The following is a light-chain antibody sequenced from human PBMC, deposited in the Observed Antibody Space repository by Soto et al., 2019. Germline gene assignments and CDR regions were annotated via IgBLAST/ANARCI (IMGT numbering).Light chain of an antibody. CDR3: QQYYSTPRT. CDR1: QSVLYSSNNENY. V-gene: IGKV4-1*01. CDR2: WAS. J-gene: IGKJ5*01. Sequence: DIVMTHSPYSLAVSLGERATINCNSRQSVLYSSNNENYLAWYQQKPGQPPKLLIYWASTRESGVPDRFSGSGSGTDFTLTISRLQPSDVAVYYCQQYYSTPRTFGQGTRLEIK.